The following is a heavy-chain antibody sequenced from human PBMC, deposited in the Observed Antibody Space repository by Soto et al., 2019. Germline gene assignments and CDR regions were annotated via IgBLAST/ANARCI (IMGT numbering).Heavy chain of an antibody. J-gene: IGHJ4*02. Sequence: PGGSLRLSCAASGFSVSSNYMSWVRQAPGKGLEWVSVLYSGGSSYYADSVRGRSTISRDNPKNTLYLQMNSLRADDTAVYYCARDPSSGWYDYWGQGTLVTVSS. CDR3: ARDPSSGWYDY. CDR1: GFSVSSNY. D-gene: IGHD6-19*01. V-gene: IGHV3-53*01. CDR2: LYSGGSS.